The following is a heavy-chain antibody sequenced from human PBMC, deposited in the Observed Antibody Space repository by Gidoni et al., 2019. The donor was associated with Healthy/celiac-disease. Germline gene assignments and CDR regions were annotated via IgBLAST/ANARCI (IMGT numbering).Heavy chain of an antibody. D-gene: IGHD3-10*01. Sequence: QVQLQQWGAGLLKPSETLSLTCAVYGGSFSGYYWSWIRQPPGKGLEWIGEINHSGSTNYNPSLKSRVTISVDTSKNQFSLKLSSVTAADTAVYYCAREEVVRGVIDYWGQGTLVTVSS. V-gene: IGHV4-34*01. CDR1: GGSFSGYY. J-gene: IGHJ4*02. CDR2: INHSGST. CDR3: AREEVVRGVIDY.